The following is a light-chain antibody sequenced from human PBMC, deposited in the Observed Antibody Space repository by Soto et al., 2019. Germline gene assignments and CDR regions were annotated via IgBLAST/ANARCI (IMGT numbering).Light chain of an antibody. J-gene: IGKJ4*01. CDR3: QHYNSSPLT. CDR1: QSVSSN. Sequence: EIVLTQSPATLSLSPGERATLSCRASQSVSSNLAWYQQKTGQAPRLLIYDASTRATDIPARFSGSGSGTDFTLTISRLQPEDFAVYYCQHYNSSPLTFGRGTKVEIK. V-gene: IGKV3-15*01. CDR2: DAS.